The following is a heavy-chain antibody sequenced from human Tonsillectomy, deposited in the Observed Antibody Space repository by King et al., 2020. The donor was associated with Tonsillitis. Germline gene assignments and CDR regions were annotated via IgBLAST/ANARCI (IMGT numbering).Heavy chain of an antibody. J-gene: IGHJ2*01. Sequence: VQLVESGVEVKKPGESLKISCKGSGYSFNTYWIGWVRQMPGKGLEWMGIIYPGDSDTTYSPSLQGQVTISADKSINTAYLQWRSLKASDTAIYYCARLPHSSSRNWYFDPWGRGTLVTVSS. V-gene: IGHV5-51*03. D-gene: IGHD6-13*01. CDR3: ARLPHSSSRNWYFDP. CDR1: GYSFNTYW. CDR2: IYPGDSDT.